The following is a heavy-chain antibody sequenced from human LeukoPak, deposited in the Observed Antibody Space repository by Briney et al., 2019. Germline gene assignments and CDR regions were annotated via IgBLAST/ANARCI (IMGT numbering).Heavy chain of an antibody. V-gene: IGHV1-2*02. D-gene: IGHD6-13*01. Sequence: GASVKVSCKASGYTFTGYYMHWVRQAPGQGLEWMGWINPNSGGTNYAQKFQGGVTMTRDTSISTAYMELSRLRSDDTAVYYCARVQAAAGLSNFDYWGQGTLVTVSS. CDR1: GYTFTGYY. CDR3: ARVQAAAGLSNFDY. CDR2: INPNSGGT. J-gene: IGHJ4*02.